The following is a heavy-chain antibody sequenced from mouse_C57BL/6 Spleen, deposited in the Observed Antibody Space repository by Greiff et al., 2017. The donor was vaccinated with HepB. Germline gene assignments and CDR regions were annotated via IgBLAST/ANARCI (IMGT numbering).Heavy chain of an antibody. CDR1: GYSITSGYY. Sequence: EVKLMESGPGLVKPSQSLSLTCSVTGYSITSGYYWNWIRQFPGNKLEWMSYISYDGSNNYNPSLKNRISITRDTSKNQFFLTLKSVTTEDTATYYCARGTPDWDWGQGTTLTVSS. J-gene: IGHJ2*01. CDR2: ISYDGSN. D-gene: IGHD4-1*01. CDR3: ARGTPDWD. V-gene: IGHV3-6*01.